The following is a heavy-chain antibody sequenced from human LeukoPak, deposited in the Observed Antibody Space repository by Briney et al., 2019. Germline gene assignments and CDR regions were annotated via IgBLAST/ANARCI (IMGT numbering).Heavy chain of an antibody. CDR3: ALYYYDSSGYPFFDY. V-gene: IGHV1-2*02. Sequence: ASVKVSCKASGYSFTDYFMHWVRQAPGQGLEWMGWINPNSGGTKYAQKFQGRVTVTRDTSISTAYMELTRLRSDDTAVYYCALYYYDSSGYPFFDYWGQGTLVTVSS. D-gene: IGHD3-22*01. J-gene: IGHJ4*02. CDR2: INPNSGGT. CDR1: GYSFTDYF.